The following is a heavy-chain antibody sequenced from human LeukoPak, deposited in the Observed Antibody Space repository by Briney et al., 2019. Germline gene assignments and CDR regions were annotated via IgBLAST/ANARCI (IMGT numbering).Heavy chain of an antibody. D-gene: IGHD6-13*01. CDR2: IYTSGST. CDR1: GGSISSGSYY. V-gene: IGHV4-61*02. CDR3: ARDRQHLAL. J-gene: IGHJ4*02. Sequence: SETLSLTCTVSGGSISSGSYYWSWIRQPAGKGLEWIGRIYTSGSTNYNPSLKSRVTISVDTSKNQFSLKLNSVTAADTAVYYCARDRQHLALWGQGTLVTVSS.